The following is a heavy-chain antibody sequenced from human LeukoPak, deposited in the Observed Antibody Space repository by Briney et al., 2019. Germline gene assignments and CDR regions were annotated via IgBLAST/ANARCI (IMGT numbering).Heavy chain of an antibody. D-gene: IGHD4-17*01. CDR2: ISWNSGSI. CDR3: AKAPSYGDKYYYYGMDV. CDR1: GFTFDDYA. J-gene: IGHJ6*02. V-gene: IGHV3-9*01. Sequence: GGSLRLSCAASGFTFDDYAMHWVRQAPGKGLEWVSGISWNSGSIGYADSVKGRFTISRDNAKNSLYLQINSLRAEDTALYYCAKAPSYGDKYYYYGMDVWGQGTTVTVSS.